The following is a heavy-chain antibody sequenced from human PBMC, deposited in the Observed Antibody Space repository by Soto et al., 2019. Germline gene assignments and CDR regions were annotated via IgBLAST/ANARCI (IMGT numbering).Heavy chain of an antibody. D-gene: IGHD2-2*01. V-gene: IGHV4-31*03. CDR3: ASCSTRRNWFDP. CDR1: GGSISSGGYY. CDR2: IYYSGST. J-gene: IGHJ5*02. Sequence: QVQLQESGPGLVKPSQTLSLTCTVSGGSISSGGYYWSWIRQHPGQGLEWIGYIYYSGSTYYSPALKGRVTISVDRSKNQFSLELSSVTAADPAVYYCASCSTRRNWFDPWGQGTLVTVSS.